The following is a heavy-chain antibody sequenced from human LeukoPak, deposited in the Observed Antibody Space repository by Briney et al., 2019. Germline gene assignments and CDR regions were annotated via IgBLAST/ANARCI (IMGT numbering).Heavy chain of an antibody. Sequence: PSETLSLTCTVSGGSISSSSYYWGWIRQPPGKGLEWIGSIYYSGSTYYNPSLKSRVTISVDTSKNQFSLKLSSVTAADTAVYYCARGAWRNYYGSGSYLRYFDLWGRGTLVTVSS. CDR1: GGSISSSSYY. J-gene: IGHJ2*01. CDR2: IYYSGST. D-gene: IGHD3-10*01. V-gene: IGHV4-39*07. CDR3: ARGAWRNYYGSGSYLRYFDL.